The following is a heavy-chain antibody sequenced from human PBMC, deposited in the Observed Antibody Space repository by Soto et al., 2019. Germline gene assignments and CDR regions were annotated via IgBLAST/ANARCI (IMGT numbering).Heavy chain of an antibody. V-gene: IGHV4-4*02. CDR2: VYHSVST. Sequence: QVQLQESGPGLVKPSGTLSLTCAVSCDAISSTKWWSGVRQPPGKGLEWIGEVYHSVSTNYNPSLKSRVIISVDKSKTQFSLKLSSVTAADTAAYYCAKDARGGVVDLWGRGNLDTVSS. CDR3: AKDARGGVVDL. D-gene: IGHD2-8*02. J-gene: IGHJ2*01. CDR1: CDAISSTKW.